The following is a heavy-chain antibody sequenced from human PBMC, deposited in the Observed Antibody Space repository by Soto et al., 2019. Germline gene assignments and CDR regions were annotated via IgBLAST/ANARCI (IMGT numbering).Heavy chain of an antibody. D-gene: IGHD6-19*01. CDR1: KFTFSNYA. CDR2: ISYDGTKK. CDR3: AQEAPGGWHFFDS. V-gene: IGHV3-30*18. Sequence: PGGSLRLSCAASKFTFSNYAMSWVRQIPGKGLEWVADISYDGTKKFYIDSVKGRFTISRDNSKNTLYLQMNGLRTEDTAVYYCAQEAPGGWHFFDSWGQGTLVTVSS. J-gene: IGHJ4*02.